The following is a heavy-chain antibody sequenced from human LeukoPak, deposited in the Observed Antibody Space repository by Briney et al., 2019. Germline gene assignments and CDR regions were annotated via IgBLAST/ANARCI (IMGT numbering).Heavy chain of an antibody. CDR3: AKVSVGPLSRPTHVALYYGMDV. CDR2: IGSSGATT. D-gene: IGHD2-8*01. Sequence: GKSLRLSCAASGFNFRNYGMHWVRQAPGKGPEWVSAIGSSGATTFYADSVKGRCTISRDNSKNTVYLEMNSLRAEDTAIYYCAKVSVGPLSRPTHVALYYGMDVWGQGTTVTVSS. CDR1: GFNFRNYG. V-gene: IGHV3-23*01. J-gene: IGHJ6*02.